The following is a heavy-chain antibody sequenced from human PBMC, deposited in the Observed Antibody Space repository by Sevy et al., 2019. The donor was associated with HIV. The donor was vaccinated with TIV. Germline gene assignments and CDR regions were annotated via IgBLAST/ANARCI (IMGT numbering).Heavy chain of an antibody. J-gene: IGHJ5*02. CDR2: TYCRSKWYS. CDR3: ARSGSGFSAGKFDP. CDR1: GDSISSNSAI. D-gene: IGHD3-3*01. V-gene: IGHV6-1*01. Sequence: SQTLSLTCDISGDSISSNSAIWNWIRQSPSRGLEWLGSTYCRSKWYSDSAVSVKGRLTVSPVTSKNQFSLRLNFVTPEDTALYFCARSGSGFSAGKFDPWGQGTLVTVSS.